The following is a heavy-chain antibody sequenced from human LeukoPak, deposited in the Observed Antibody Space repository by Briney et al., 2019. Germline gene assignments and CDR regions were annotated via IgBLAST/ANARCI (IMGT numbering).Heavy chain of an antibody. CDR2: ISTYNGNT. D-gene: IGHD3-22*01. CDR1: GYTFTGYG. J-gene: IGHJ4*02. V-gene: IGHV1-18*01. Sequence: ASVKVSCKASGYTFTGYGISWVRQAPGQGLEWMGWISTYNGNTNYAQKLQGRVTMTTDTSTSTAYMELRSLRSDDTAVYYCARGPTYYYDSSGEPFDYWGQGTLVTVSS. CDR3: ARGPTYYYDSSGEPFDY.